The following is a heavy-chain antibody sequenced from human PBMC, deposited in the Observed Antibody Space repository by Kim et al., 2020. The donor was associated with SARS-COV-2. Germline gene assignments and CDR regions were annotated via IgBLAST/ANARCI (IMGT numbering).Heavy chain of an antibody. J-gene: IGHJ5*02. CDR3: ARVDVWGSQNWFDP. V-gene: IGHV3-11*06. Sequence: GGSLRLSCAASGFTFSDNYMSWIRQAPGKGLEWVSSISSGSDYTNYADSVKGRFTISRDNAKNSLYLQMDSLRVEDTAVYYCARVDVWGSQNWFDPWGQGTLVTVSS. D-gene: IGHD3-16*01. CDR1: GFTFSDNY. CDR2: ISSGSDYT.